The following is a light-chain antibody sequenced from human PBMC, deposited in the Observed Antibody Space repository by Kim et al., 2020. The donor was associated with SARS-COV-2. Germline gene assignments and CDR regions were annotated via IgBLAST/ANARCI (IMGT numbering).Light chain of an antibody. CDR3: QQYYSNPPA. V-gene: IGKV4-1*01. CDR1: QNILYNSNNKNY. J-gene: IGKJ1*01. Sequence: ATINCKSSQNILYNSNNKNYLAWYQHKAGQPPKLLIYWASTRESGVTDRFSGSGSGTDFTLTISSLQVEDVAVYYCQQYYSNPPAFGQGTKVDIK. CDR2: WAS.